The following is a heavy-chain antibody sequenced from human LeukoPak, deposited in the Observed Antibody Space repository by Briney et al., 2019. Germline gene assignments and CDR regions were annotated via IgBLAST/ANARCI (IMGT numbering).Heavy chain of an antibody. CDR3: ARDWLGYCSSTSCYDRGFDY. Sequence: GGSLRLSCAASGFTFSSHAMHWVRQAPGKGLEWVAVISYDGSNKYYADSVKGRFTISRDNSKNTLYLQMNSLRAEDTAVYYCARDWLGYCSSTSCYDRGFDYWGQGTLVTVSS. D-gene: IGHD2-2*01. J-gene: IGHJ4*02. CDR2: ISYDGSNK. V-gene: IGHV3-30-3*01. CDR1: GFTFSSHA.